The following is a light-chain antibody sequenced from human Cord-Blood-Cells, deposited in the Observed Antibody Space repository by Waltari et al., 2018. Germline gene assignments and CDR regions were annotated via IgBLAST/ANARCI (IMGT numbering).Light chain of an antibody. V-gene: IGKV1-33*01. CDR1: QDISNY. J-gene: IGKJ5*01. CDR2: DAS. CDR3: QQYDNRPSIS. Sequence: DIQMTQSPSSLSASVGDRVTITCQASQDISNYLNWYQQRPGKAPKLLIYDASNLETGVRSRFSGSGSGTDFTFTISSLQPEDIATYYCQQYDNRPSISFGQGTRLEIK.